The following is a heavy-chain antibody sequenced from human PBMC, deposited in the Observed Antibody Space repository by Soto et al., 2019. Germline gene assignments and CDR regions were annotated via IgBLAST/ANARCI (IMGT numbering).Heavy chain of an antibody. CDR2: IYYSGST. CDR3: ARGFYYYYGMDV. Sequence: SETLSLTCTVSGGSIGSYYWSWIRQPPGKGLEWIGYIYYSGSTNYNHSLKSRVTISVDRSKNQFSLRLSSVTAADTAVYYCARGFYYYYGMDVWGQGTTVTVSS. V-gene: IGHV4-59*12. CDR1: GGSIGSYY. J-gene: IGHJ6*02.